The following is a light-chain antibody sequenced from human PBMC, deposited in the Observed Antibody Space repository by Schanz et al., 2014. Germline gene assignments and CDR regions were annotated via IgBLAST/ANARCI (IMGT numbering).Light chain of an antibody. CDR3: QSYDSSLSGYV. CDR1: SSNIGAGYD. Sequence: QSVLTQPPSVSGAPGQRVTISCTGSSSNIGAGYDVHWYQQLPGTAPKLLIYGNSNRPSGGPGRFSGSRSGTSASLAIAGLQAEDEADYYCQSYDSSLSGYVFGTGTKRTVL. J-gene: IGLJ1*01. V-gene: IGLV1-40*01. CDR2: GNS.